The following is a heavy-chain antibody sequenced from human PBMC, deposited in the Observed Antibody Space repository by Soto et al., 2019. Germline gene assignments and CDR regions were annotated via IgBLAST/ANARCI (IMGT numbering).Heavy chain of an antibody. D-gene: IGHD3-22*01. CDR2: IYYSGST. CDR1: GGSISSSSYY. Sequence: QLQLQESGPGLVKPSETLSLTCTVSGGSISSSSYYWGWIRQPPGKGLEWIGSIYYSGSTYYNPSLKSRFTISVDTSKNQFSLKRSSVTAADTAVYYCARLPLRWLSPYYYYCYMDVWGKGTTVTVSS. CDR3: ARLPLRWLSPYYYYCYMDV. V-gene: IGHV4-39*01. J-gene: IGHJ6*03.